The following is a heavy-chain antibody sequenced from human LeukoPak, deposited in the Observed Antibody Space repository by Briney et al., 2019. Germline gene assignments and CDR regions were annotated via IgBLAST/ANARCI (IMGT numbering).Heavy chain of an antibody. D-gene: IGHD2-21*02. CDR1: GYLFSNYW. CDR2: IYPGDYET. J-gene: IGHJ4*02. V-gene: IGHV5-51*01. Sequence: RGESLKISCEGSGYLFSNYWIGWVRQVPGKGLEWMGIIYPGDYETRYSPSFQGLVTISVDKSISTAYLQWSSLKASDTAMYYCAIPPGYCGNDCSFDHWGQGTLVTVSS. CDR3: AIPPGYCGNDCSFDH.